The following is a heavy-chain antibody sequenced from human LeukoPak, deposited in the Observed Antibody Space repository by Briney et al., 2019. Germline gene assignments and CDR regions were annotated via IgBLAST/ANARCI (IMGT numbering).Heavy chain of an antibody. V-gene: IGHV3-21*01. J-gene: IGHJ4*02. CDR3: AREDNYYDSSGYPY. D-gene: IGHD3-22*01. CDR1: GFTFSSYS. CDR2: ISSSSSYI. Sequence: PGGSLRLSCAASGFTFSSYSMNWVRQAPGKGLEWVSSISSSSSYIYYADSVKGRFTISRDNAKNSLYLQMNSLRAEDTAVYYCAREDNYYDSSGYPYWGQGTLVTVSS.